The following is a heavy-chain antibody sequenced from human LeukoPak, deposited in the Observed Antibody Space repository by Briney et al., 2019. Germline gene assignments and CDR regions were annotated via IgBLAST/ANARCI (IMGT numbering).Heavy chain of an antibody. D-gene: IGHD7-27*01. CDR2: IYHSGST. Sequence: SETLSLTCAVSGGSISSSNWWSWVRQPPGKGLEWIGEIYHSGSTNYNPSLKSRDTISVDKSKKQFSLNLSSVTAADTPVYFFAREPTGSPKRRTVDYWGQGTLVTVSS. CDR3: AREPTGSPKRRTVDY. J-gene: IGHJ4*02. V-gene: IGHV4-4*02. CDR1: GGSISSSNW.